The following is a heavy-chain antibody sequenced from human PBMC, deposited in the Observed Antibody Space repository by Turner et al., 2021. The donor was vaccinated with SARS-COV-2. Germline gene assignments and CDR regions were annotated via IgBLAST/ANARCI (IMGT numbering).Heavy chain of an antibody. CDR2: FDHSGST. D-gene: IGHD2-15*01. CDR1: GGSFSGFY. CDR3: ARAGNCAGGSCYFDY. V-gene: IGHV4-34*01. J-gene: IGHJ4*02. Sequence: QVQLQEWGAGLLKPSETLSLTCAIYGGSFSGFYWSWIRQPLGQGLEWIAEFDHSGSTNTKPSLKSRVTISVDTSKNQFSLKLSSVTAADTAVYYCARAGNCAGGSCYFDYWGQGTLVTVSS.